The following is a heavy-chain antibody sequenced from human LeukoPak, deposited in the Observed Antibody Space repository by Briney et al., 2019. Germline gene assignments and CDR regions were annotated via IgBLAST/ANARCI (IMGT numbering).Heavy chain of an antibody. D-gene: IGHD3-10*01. CDR2: IVPILGIA. CDR3: ARASRGGIDY. CDR1: GGTFSSYA. Sequence: GASVKVSCKASGGTFSSYAISWVRQAPGQGLEWMGRIVPILGIANYAQKFQGRVTITADKSTSTAYMELSSLRSEDTAVYYCARASRGGIDYWGQGTLVTVSS. J-gene: IGHJ4*02. V-gene: IGHV1-69*04.